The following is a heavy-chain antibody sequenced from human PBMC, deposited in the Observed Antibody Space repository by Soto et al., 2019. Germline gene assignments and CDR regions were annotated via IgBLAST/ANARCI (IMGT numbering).Heavy chain of an antibody. V-gene: IGHV3-23*01. J-gene: IGHJ6*02. D-gene: IGHD1-1*01. CDR3: AKRRQPGGTREMDV. CDR1: GFTFTTYT. Sequence: EVQLLESGGDLVQPGGSLRLSCAASGFTFTTYTMFWVRQAPGKGLEWVSSISASGATTYYADSVKGRFTVSRDNSKNTVNLQMSSLTAEDTAVYYCAKRRQPGGTREMDVWGQGTTVTVSS. CDR2: ISASGATT.